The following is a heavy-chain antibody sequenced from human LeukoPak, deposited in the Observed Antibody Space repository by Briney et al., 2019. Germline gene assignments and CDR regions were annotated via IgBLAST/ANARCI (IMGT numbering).Heavy chain of an antibody. J-gene: IGHJ4*02. CDR1: GYTLPSYV. D-gene: IGHD2-2*01. Sequence: ASVNVSCMASGYTLPSYVINWLRPATGQGLAGMGWMNFYRGNTGYAHKFQGRVTMTRNTSISTAYMELSSLRSEDTAVYYCARGGFIHQGPAAMDYDYWGQGNLVTVSS. CDR2: MNFYRGNT. CDR3: ARGGFIHQGPAAMDYDY. V-gene: IGHV1-8*01.